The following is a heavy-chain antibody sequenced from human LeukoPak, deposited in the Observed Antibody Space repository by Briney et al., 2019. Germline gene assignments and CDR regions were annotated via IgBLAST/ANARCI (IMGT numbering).Heavy chain of an antibody. V-gene: IGHV1-46*01. J-gene: IGHJ4*02. CDR1: GYSLTTYY. D-gene: IGHD3-3*01. Sequence: ASVKVSCKASGYSLTTYYMHWVRQAPGQGLEWMGIINPSGGSTSYAQKFQGRVTMTRDTSTSTVYMELSSLRSEDTAVYYCARDGQRRRITIFGVVITPYYFDYWGQGTLVTVSS. CDR3: ARDGQRRRITIFGVVITPYYFDY. CDR2: INPSGGST.